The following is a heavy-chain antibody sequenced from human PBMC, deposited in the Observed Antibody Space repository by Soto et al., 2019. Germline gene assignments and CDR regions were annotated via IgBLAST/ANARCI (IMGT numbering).Heavy chain of an antibody. CDR1: GSDFLSYW. V-gene: IGHV5-51*01. Sequence: PGESLKISCNGSGSDFLSYWIGWVRQMPGKGLEWMGIIFPRDSDTRYSPSPQGQVTISVDNSIATAYLQWSSLRASDTAMYYCVRRSDWFNLWGQGTLVTVSS. CDR2: IFPRDSDT. CDR3: VRRSDWFNL. J-gene: IGHJ5*02.